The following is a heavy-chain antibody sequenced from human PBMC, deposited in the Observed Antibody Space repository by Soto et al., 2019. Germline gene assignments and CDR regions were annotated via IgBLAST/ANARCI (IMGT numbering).Heavy chain of an antibody. J-gene: IGHJ4*02. D-gene: IGHD1-1*01. V-gene: IGHV3-30*18. CDR3: ANWNGGFDY. Sequence: QVQLVESGGGVVQPGRSLRLSCAASGFTFSSYGMHWVRQAPGKGLEWVAVISYDGSYKYYADSVKGRFTISRDNSKNTLYLQMNSLRAEDKAVYYCANWNGGFDYWGQGTLVTVSS. CDR2: ISYDGSYK. CDR1: GFTFSSYG.